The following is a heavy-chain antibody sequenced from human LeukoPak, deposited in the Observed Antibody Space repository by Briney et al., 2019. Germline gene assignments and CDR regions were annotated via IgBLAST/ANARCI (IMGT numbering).Heavy chain of an antibody. CDR1: GGTFSSYA. V-gene: IGHV1-69*05. D-gene: IGHD3-9*01. Sequence: SVKVSCKASGGTFSSYAISWVRPAPGQGLEWMGGIIPIFCTANYAQKFQGRVTITTDESTSTAYMELSSLRSEDTAVYCCARASGLIREDYDILTGDYYYYMDVWGKGTTVTVSS. CDR2: IIPIFCTA. J-gene: IGHJ6*03. CDR3: ARASGLIREDYDILTGDYYYYMDV.